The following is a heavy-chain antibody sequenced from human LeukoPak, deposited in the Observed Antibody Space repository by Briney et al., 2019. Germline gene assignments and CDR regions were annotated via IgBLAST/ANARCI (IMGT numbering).Heavy chain of an antibody. D-gene: IGHD2-2*01. Sequence: ASVKVSCKASGYTFTGYYMHWVRQAPGQGLEWMGWINPNSGDTNYAQKFQGRVTMTRDTSISTAYMELSRLRSDDTAVYYCARGGPAAISYYYYMDVWGKGTTVTVSS. V-gene: IGHV1-2*02. CDR3: ARGGPAAISYYYYMDV. CDR1: GYTFTGYY. CDR2: INPNSGDT. J-gene: IGHJ6*03.